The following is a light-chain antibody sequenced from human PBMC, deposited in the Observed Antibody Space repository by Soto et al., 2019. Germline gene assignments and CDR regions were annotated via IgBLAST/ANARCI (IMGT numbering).Light chain of an antibody. V-gene: IGKV3-20*01. CDR1: QSVSSSY. CDR2: GAS. J-gene: IGKJ1*01. Sequence: EIVLTQSPGTLSLSPGERATLSCRASQSVSSSYLAWYQQKPGQAPRLLIYGASSRATGIPDRFSGSGSGTDFTLTISRLEPEDFAVYYCQQYGSSPRTFGQGTKEEL. CDR3: QQYGSSPRT.